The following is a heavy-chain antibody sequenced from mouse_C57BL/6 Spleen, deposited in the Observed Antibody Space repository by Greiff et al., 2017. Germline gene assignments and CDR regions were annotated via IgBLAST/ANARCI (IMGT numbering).Heavy chain of an antibody. V-gene: IGHV1-18*01. CDR2: INPNNGGT. J-gene: IGHJ4*01. CDR1: GYTFTDYN. Sequence: VQLQQSGPELVKPGASVKIPCKASGYTFTDYNMDWVKQSHGKSLEWIGDINPNNGGTIYNQKFKGKATLTVDKASSTAYMELRSLTPEDTAVYYCARRGYDYDDAMDYWGQGTSVTVSS. D-gene: IGHD2-4*01. CDR3: ARRGYDYDDAMDY.